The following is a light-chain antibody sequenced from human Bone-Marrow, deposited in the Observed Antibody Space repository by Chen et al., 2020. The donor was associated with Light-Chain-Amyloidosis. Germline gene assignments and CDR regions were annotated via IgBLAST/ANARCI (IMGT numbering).Light chain of an antibody. CDR2: RDT. J-gene: IGLJ2*01. CDR1: DLPTKY. Sequence: SYELTQPPSVSVSPGQTARITCSGDDLPTKYAYWYQQKPGQAPVLVIHRDTERPSGISERFSGSSSGTPSTLTIRGVQAEDEADSHCQSADSSGTSEVIFGGGTKLTVL. V-gene: IGLV3-25*03. CDR3: QSADSSGTSEVI.